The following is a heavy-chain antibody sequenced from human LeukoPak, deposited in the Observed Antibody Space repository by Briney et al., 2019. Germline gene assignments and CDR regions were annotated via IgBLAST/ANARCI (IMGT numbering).Heavy chain of an antibody. D-gene: IGHD6-6*01. Sequence: PGGSLRLSCAASGFTFSSYGMHWVRQAPGKGLEWVAVISYDGSNKYYADSVKGRFTISRDNSKNTLYLQMNSLRAEDTAVYYCAKESSNYYFDYWGQGTLVTVSS. J-gene: IGHJ4*02. V-gene: IGHV3-30*18. CDR3: AKESSNYYFDY. CDR2: ISYDGSNK. CDR1: GFTFSSYG.